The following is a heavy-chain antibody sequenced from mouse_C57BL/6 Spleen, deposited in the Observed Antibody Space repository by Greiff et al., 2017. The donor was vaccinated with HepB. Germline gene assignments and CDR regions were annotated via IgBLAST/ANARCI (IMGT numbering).Heavy chain of an antibody. CDR3: ARHERSGAYYSNYWYFDV. D-gene: IGHD2-5*01. J-gene: IGHJ1*03. CDR1: GYTFTEYT. CDR2: FYPGSGSI. V-gene: IGHV1-62-2*01. Sequence: VQLKESGAELVKPGASVKLSCKASGYTFTEYTIHWVKQRSGQGLEWIGWFYPGSGSIKYNEKFKDKATLTADKSSSTVYMELSRLTSEDSAVYFCARHERSGAYYSNYWYFDVWGTGTTVTVSS.